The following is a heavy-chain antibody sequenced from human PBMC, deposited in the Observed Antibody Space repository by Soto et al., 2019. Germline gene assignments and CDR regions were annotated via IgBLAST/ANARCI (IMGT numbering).Heavy chain of an antibody. J-gene: IGHJ6*03. CDR2: INSDGSVS. V-gene: IGHV3-74*02. CDR3: ARGDCVGSICYSLAGTFSYDMAV. CDR1: GFTFSNYW. Sequence: EVQLVESGGGLVQPGGSLRLSCAASGFTFSNYWMYWVRQAPGKWLVWVSRINSDGSVSSHADSVRGRLTISRDNVKNALYLDMDSLRAEATAVYFCARGDCVGSICYSLAGTFSYDMAVWGKGTAVTVFS. D-gene: IGHD2-15*01.